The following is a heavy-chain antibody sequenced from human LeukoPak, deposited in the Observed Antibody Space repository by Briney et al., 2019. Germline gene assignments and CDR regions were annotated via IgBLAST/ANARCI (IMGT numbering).Heavy chain of an antibody. Sequence: GGSLRLSCAASGFTFSSYGMSWVRQAPGKGLEWVSVIYSGGSTYYADSVKGRFTISRDNSKNTLYLQMNSLRAEDTAVYYCARDRYYYYMDVWGKGTTVTISS. CDR1: GFTFSSYG. CDR3: ARDRYYYYMDV. V-gene: IGHV3-53*01. J-gene: IGHJ6*03. CDR2: IYSGGST.